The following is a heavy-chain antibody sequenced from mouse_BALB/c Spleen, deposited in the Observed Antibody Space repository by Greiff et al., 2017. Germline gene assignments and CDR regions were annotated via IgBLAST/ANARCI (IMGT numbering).Heavy chain of an antibody. CDR1: GDSITRGY. J-gene: IGHJ4*01. Sequence: EVKLQASGPSLVKPSQTLSLTCSVTGDSITRGYWNWIRKFPGNKLEYMGYISYSGSTYYNPSLKSRISITRDTSTNQYYLQLNSVTTEDTDTYYGARGAMDYWGQGTSVTVSS. CDR2: ISYSGST. CDR3: ARGAMDY. V-gene: IGHV3-8*02.